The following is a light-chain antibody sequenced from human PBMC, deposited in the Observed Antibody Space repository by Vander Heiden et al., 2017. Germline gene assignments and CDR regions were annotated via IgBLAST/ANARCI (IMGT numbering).Light chain of an antibody. CDR2: KVY. CDR1: QSLVFSEGNTY. CDR3: MQGTHWPYT. V-gene: IGKV2-30*01. Sequence: DVVMTQSPLSLPVTLGQPASISCRSSQSLVFSEGNTYLNWFQQRPGQSPRRLIYKVYDGDSVVPDRFSGSGSGTDFTLKISRVEAEDVGVYFCMQGTHWPYTFGQGTKLEI. J-gene: IGKJ2*01.